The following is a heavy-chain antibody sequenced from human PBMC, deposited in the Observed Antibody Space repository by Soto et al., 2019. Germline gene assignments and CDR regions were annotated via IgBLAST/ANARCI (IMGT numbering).Heavy chain of an antibody. V-gene: IGHV1-8*01. CDR2: MNPNSGNT. CDR3: ARWDYGYYARFDY. CDR1: GYTFTSHD. J-gene: IGHJ4*02. Sequence: QVQLVQSGAEVKKSGASVKVSCKASGYTFTSHDINWVRQATGQELEWMGWMNPNSGNTGYARKFQGRVTMTRTTSISTAYMELSSLRSEDTAVYYCARWDYGYYARFDYWGQGTLVTVSS. D-gene: IGHD4-17*01.